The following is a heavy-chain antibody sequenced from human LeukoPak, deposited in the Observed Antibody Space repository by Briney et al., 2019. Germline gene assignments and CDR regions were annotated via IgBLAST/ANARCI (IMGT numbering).Heavy chain of an antibody. CDR1: GFTFSSYA. CDR3: AKESGDFWSGYYGMDV. Sequence: GSLRLSCAASGFTFSSYAMSWVRQAPGKGLEWVSAISGSGGSTYYADSVKGRFTISRDNSKNTLYLQMNSLRAEDTAVYYCAKESGDFWSGYYGMDVWGKGTTVTVSS. CDR2: ISGSGGST. J-gene: IGHJ6*04. V-gene: IGHV3-23*01. D-gene: IGHD3-3*01.